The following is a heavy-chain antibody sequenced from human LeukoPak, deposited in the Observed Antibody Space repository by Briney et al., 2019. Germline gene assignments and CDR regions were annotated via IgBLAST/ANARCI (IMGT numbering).Heavy chain of an antibody. CDR3: ARRYRVGAIGY. D-gene: IGHD1-26*01. Sequence: GGSLRLSCAASGFTFSSYAMHWVRQAPGKGLEWVAVISYDGSNKYYADSVKGRFTISRDNSKNTLYLQMNSLRVEDTAVYYCARRYRVGAIGYWGQGTLVTVSS. J-gene: IGHJ4*02. CDR2: ISYDGSNK. CDR1: GFTFSSYA. V-gene: IGHV3-30-3*01.